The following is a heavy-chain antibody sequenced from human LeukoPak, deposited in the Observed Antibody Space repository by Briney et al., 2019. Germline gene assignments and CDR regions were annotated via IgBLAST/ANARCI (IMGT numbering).Heavy chain of an antibody. Sequence: KTSETLSLPCAVYGGSFSGYYWSWIRQPPGKGLEWIGEINHSGSTNYNPSLKSRVTISVDTSKNQFSLKLSSVTAADTAVYYCARGRYSYGPQNYDYMDVWGKGTTVTISS. V-gene: IGHV4-34*01. CDR1: GGSFSGYY. J-gene: IGHJ6*03. CDR3: ARGRYSYGPQNYDYMDV. D-gene: IGHD5-18*01. CDR2: INHSGST.